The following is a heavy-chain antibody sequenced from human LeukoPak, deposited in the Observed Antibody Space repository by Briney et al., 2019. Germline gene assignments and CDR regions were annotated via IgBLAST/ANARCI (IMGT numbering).Heavy chain of an antibody. J-gene: IGHJ4*02. CDR3: ARRVVAATHPKYYFDY. V-gene: IGHV4-59*08. CDR1: GGSISSYY. D-gene: IGHD2-15*01. Sequence: SETLSLTCTVSGGSISSYYWSWIRQPPGKGLEWIGYIYYSGSTNYNPSLKSRVTISVDTSKDQFSLKLSSVTAADTAVYYCARRVVAATHPKYYFDYWGQGTLVTVSS. CDR2: IYYSGST.